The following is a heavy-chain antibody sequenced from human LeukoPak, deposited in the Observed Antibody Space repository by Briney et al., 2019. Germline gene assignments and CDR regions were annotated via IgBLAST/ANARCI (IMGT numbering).Heavy chain of an antibody. Sequence: GGSLRLSCAASGFTFSHYWMSWVRQAPGKGLEWVANIKKDGSEKNYVDSVRGRFTISRDNAKNSLYLQMNSLRAEDTAVHYCARSLKASAYWGQGTLVTVSS. CDR1: GFTFSHYW. V-gene: IGHV3-7*04. J-gene: IGHJ4*02. D-gene: IGHD2-15*01. CDR3: ARSLKASAY. CDR2: IKKDGSEK.